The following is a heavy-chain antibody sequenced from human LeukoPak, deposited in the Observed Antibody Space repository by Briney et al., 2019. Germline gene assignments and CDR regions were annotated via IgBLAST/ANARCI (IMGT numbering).Heavy chain of an antibody. CDR3: AREGPYSAYVGNGFDI. CDR1: GFTFDDYA. Sequence: GGSLRLSCAASGFTFDDYAMHWVRQAPGKGLEWVSIVDNGGGTYFADSVKGRFTISRDSSKNTMFLQMNNLRVEDTALYYCAREGPYSAYVGNGFDIWGRGTMVTVSS. V-gene: IGHV3-53*01. CDR2: VDNGGGT. J-gene: IGHJ3*02. D-gene: IGHD3-10*02.